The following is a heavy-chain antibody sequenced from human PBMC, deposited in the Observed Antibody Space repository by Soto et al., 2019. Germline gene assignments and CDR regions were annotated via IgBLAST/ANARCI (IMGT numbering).Heavy chain of an antibody. J-gene: IGHJ6*02. D-gene: IGHD5-18*01. V-gene: IGHV3-30*18. CDR3: AKDKGPYSYGPYGMDV. CDR1: GFTFSSYG. Sequence: QVQLVGSGGGVVQPGRSLRLSCAASGFTFSSYGMHWVRQAPGKGLEWVAVISYDGSNKYYADSVKGRFTISRDNSKNTLYLQMNSLRAEDTAVYYCAKDKGPYSYGPYGMDVWGQGTTVTVSS. CDR2: ISYDGSNK.